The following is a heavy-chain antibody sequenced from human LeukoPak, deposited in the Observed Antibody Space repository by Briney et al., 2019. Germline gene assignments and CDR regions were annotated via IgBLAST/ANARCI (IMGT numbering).Heavy chain of an antibody. D-gene: IGHD6-25*01. Sequence: GGSLRLSCAASGFTFSSYAMSWVRQAPGKGLEWVSAISGSGGSTYYADSVKGRFTISRDNSKNTLYLRMNSLRAEDTAVYYCAKGGYSIAAYYYYYYMDVWGKGTTVTVSS. CDR3: AKGGYSIAAYYYYYYMDV. J-gene: IGHJ6*03. CDR2: ISGSGGST. V-gene: IGHV3-23*01. CDR1: GFTFSSYA.